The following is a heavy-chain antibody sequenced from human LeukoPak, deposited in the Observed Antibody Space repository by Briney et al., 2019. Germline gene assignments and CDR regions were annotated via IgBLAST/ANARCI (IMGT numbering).Heavy chain of an antibody. CDR1: GFTFSSYW. J-gene: IGHJ4*02. CDR3: AKAVDTAMVIFYY. Sequence: PGGSLRLSCAASGFTFSSYWLSWVRQAPGKGLEWVSAISGSGGSTYYADSVKGRFTISRDNSKNTLYLQMNSLRAEDTAVYYCAKAVDTAMVIFYYWGQGTLVTVSS. CDR2: ISGSGGST. D-gene: IGHD5-18*01. V-gene: IGHV3-23*01.